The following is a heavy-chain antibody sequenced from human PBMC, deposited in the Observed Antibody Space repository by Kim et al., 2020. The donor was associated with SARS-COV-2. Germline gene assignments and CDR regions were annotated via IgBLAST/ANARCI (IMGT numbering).Heavy chain of an antibody. CDR2: INHSGST. CDR3: AREQGIAAAGTGYYGMDV. V-gene: IGHV4-34*01. Sequence: SETLSLTCAVYGGSFSGYYWSWIRQPPGKGLEWIGEINHSGSTNYNPSLKSRVTISVDTSKNQFSLKLSSVTAADTAVYYCAREQGIAAAGTGYYGMDVWGQGTTVTVSS. J-gene: IGHJ6*02. D-gene: IGHD6-13*01. CDR1: GGSFSGYY.